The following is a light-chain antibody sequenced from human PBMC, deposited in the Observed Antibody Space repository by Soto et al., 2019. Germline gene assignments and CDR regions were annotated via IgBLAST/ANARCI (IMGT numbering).Light chain of an antibody. Sequence: QLVLTQSSSASASLGSSVKLTCTLSSGHSSYIIAWHQQQPGKAPRYLMKLEGRGSYNKGSGVPDRFSGSSSGADRYLTSSNLQSEDEADYYCETWDSNTRVFGTGTKLTVL. CDR1: SGHSSYI. CDR3: ETWDSNTRV. CDR2: LEGRGSY. V-gene: IGLV4-60*03. J-gene: IGLJ1*01.